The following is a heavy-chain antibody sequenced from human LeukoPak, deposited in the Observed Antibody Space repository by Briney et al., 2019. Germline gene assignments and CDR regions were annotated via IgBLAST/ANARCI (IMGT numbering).Heavy chain of an antibody. J-gene: IGHJ3*02. Sequence: PSETLSLTCTVPGGSISSNYWSWLRHPPGKPLEGIGYISYGGSTNYNPSLKSRVTMSVDTSKTQFSLKLRSVTAADTAVYYCARDLAGPNDAFDIWGQGTMVTVSS. CDR3: ARDLAGPNDAFDI. D-gene: IGHD6-19*01. V-gene: IGHV4-59*01. CDR2: ISYGGST. CDR1: GGSISSNY.